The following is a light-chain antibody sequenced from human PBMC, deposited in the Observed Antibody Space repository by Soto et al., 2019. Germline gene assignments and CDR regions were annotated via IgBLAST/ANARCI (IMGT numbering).Light chain of an antibody. CDR2: DVS. CDR1: SSDVGGYNY. CDR3: CSYTTSNTRQIV. J-gene: IGLJ1*01. Sequence: QSALTQPASVSGSPGQSITISCTGTSSDVGGYNYVSWYQQHPGKAPKFMIYDVSKRPSGVSNRFSGSESGHTASLTNSGVQAEDEGDYYCCSYTTSNTRQIVFGTGTKLTVL. V-gene: IGLV2-14*01.